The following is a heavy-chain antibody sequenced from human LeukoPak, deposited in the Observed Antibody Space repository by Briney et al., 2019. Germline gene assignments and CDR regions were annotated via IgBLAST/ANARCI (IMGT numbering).Heavy chain of an antibody. Sequence: GGSLRLSCAASGFTFSSYSMNWVRQAPGKGLEWVSSISSSSSYIYYADSVKGRFTISRDNANNSLYLQMNSLRAEDTAVYYCARATARIREIDYWGQGTLVTVSS. V-gene: IGHV3-21*01. D-gene: IGHD2-15*01. J-gene: IGHJ4*02. CDR2: ISSSSSYI. CDR1: GFTFSSYS. CDR3: ARATARIREIDY.